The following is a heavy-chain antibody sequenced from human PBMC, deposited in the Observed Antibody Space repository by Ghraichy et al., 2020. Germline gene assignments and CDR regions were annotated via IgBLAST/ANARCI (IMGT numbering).Heavy chain of an antibody. CDR2: ISAYNGNT. CDR1: GYTFTSYG. V-gene: IGHV1-18*04. CDR3: ARAGSLWFGGGDYYYYGMDV. D-gene: IGHD3-10*01. Sequence: KVSCKASGYTFTSYGISWVRQAPGQGLEWMGWISAYNGNTNYAQKLQGRVTMTTDTSTSTAYMELRSLRSDDTAVYYCARAGSLWFGGGDYYYYGMDVWGQGTTVTVSS. J-gene: IGHJ6*02.